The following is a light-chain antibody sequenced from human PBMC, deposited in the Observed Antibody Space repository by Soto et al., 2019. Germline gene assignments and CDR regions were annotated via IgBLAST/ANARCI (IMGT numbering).Light chain of an antibody. CDR3: QQYNNSPRT. CDR2: GAS. Sequence: ELVMTQSPATLSVSPGERATLSCRASQSVSSDLAWYHQKPGQAPRLLIHGASSRATGIPARFSGSGSGTEFTLSISSLQSEDFAVYYCQQYNNSPRTFGQGTKVDIK. V-gene: IGKV3-15*01. CDR1: QSVSSD. J-gene: IGKJ1*01.